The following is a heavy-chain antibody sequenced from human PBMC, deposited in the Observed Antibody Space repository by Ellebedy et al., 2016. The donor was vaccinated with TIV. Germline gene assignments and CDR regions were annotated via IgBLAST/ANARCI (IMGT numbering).Heavy chain of an antibody. Sequence: GESLKISCAASRFTFSRYWMHWVRQAPGKGLEWVSDINRDGSRTSYADSVKGRFTISRDNAKSTLYLQMESLRAEDSAVYYCAALDLGNDYWGHGTLVTVSS. CDR2: INRDGSRT. D-gene: IGHD6-6*01. CDR3: AALDLGNDY. V-gene: IGHV3-74*01. CDR1: RFTFSRYW. J-gene: IGHJ4*01.